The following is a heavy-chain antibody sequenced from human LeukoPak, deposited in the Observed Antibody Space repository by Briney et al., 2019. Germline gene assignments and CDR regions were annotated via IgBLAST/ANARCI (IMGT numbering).Heavy chain of an antibody. V-gene: IGHV4-34*01. CDR3: ARAHTVTTTKYFDY. CDR2: INHSGST. Sequence: SETLSLTCAVYGGSFSGYYWSWIRQPPGKGLEWIGEINHSGSTNYNPSLKSRVTISVDTSKNQFSLKLSSVTAADTAVYYCARAHTVTTTKYFDYWGQGTLVTVSS. D-gene: IGHD4-17*01. J-gene: IGHJ4*02. CDR1: GGSFSGYY.